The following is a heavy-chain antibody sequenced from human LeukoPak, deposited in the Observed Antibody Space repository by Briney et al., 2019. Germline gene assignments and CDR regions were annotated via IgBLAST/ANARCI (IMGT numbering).Heavy chain of an antibody. CDR3: ARDRIVATIIDYFDY. Sequence: GASVKVSCKASGYTFTSYGISWVRQAPGQGLEWMGWINPNSGGTNYAQKFQGRVTMTRDTSISTAYLELRRLRSDDTAVYYCARDRIVATIIDYFDYWGQGTLVTVSS. J-gene: IGHJ4*02. V-gene: IGHV1-2*02. CDR1: GYTFTSYG. D-gene: IGHD5-12*01. CDR2: INPNSGGT.